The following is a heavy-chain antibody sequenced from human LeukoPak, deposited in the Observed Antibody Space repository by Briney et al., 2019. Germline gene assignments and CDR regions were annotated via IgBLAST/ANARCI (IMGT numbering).Heavy chain of an antibody. CDR3: ARQGSGWSFDY. D-gene: IGHD6-19*01. CDR1: EDSFTNYW. CDR2: IYPGDSDT. V-gene: IGHV5-51*01. J-gene: IGHJ4*02. Sequence: GESLKISCKGSEDSFTNYWIGWVRHMPGKGLEWMGIIYPGDSDTRYNPSFQGQVTISADKSISTAYLQWSSLKASDTAIYYCARQGSGWSFDYWGQGTLVTVSS.